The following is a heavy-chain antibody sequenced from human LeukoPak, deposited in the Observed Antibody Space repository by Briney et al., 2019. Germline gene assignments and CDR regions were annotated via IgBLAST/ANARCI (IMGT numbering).Heavy chain of an antibody. CDR2: IYSGGST. CDR3: ATLPGPYYYYGMDV. CDR1: GFTVSSNY. J-gene: IGHJ6*02. V-gene: IGHV3-53*01. Sequence: GSLRLSCAASGFTVSSNYMSWVRQAPGKGLEWVSVIYSGGSTYYADSVKGRFTISRDNSKNTLYLQMNSLRAEDTAVYYCATLPGPYYYYGMDVWGQGTTATVSS. D-gene: IGHD1-14*01.